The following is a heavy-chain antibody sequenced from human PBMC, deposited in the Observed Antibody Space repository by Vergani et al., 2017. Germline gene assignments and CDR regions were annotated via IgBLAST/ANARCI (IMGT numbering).Heavy chain of an antibody. J-gene: IGHJ6*03. CDR1: GFTFSSYS. D-gene: IGHD2-2*02. CDR3: ARVPYCSSTSCYTSSHYYYYYMDV. CDR2: ISSSSSYI. Sequence: EVQLVESGGGLVKPGGSQRLSCAASGFTFSSYSMNWVRQAPGKGLEWVSSISSSSSYIYYADSVKGRFTISRDNAKNSLYLQMNSLRAEDTAVYYCARVPYCSSTSCYTSSHYYYYYMDVGGKGTTVTVSS. V-gene: IGHV3-21*01.